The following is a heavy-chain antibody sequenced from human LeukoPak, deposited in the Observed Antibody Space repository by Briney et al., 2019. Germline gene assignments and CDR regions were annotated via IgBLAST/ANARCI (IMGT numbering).Heavy chain of an antibody. CDR2: FDPEDGET. J-gene: IGHJ4*02. V-gene: IGHV1-24*01. CDR1: GYTLTELS. Sequence: ASVKVYCKVSGYTLTELSMHWVRQAPGKGLEWMGGFDPEDGETIYAQKFQGRVTMTEDTSTDTAYMELSSLRSEDTAVYYCATEFNWGLYEGQYFEYWGQGTLVTVSS. CDR3: ATEFNWGLYEGQYFEY. D-gene: IGHD7-27*01.